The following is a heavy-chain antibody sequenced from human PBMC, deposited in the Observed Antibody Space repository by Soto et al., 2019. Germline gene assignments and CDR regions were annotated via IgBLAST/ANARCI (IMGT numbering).Heavy chain of an antibody. CDR2: INPNSGGT. D-gene: IGHD3-16*02. V-gene: IGHV1-2*04. Sequence: ASVKVSCKASGYTFTSYYMHWVRQAPGQGLEWMGWINPNSGGTNYAQKFQGWVTMTRDTSISTAYMELSRLRSDDTAVYYCARSRIDYYYYMDVWGKGTTVTVS. CDR1: GYTFTSYY. CDR3: ARSRIDYYYYMDV. J-gene: IGHJ6*03.